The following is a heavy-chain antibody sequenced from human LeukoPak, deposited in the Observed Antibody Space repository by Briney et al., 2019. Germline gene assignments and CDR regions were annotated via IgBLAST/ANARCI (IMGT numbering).Heavy chain of an antibody. CDR1: GYSISSGYY. D-gene: IGHD5-12*01. CDR3: AGSESGYESVDY. CDR2: IYHSGST. V-gene: IGHV4-38-2*02. J-gene: IGHJ4*02. Sequence: SETLSLTCTVSGYSISSGYYWGWIRQPPGKGLEWIGSIYHSGSTYYNPSLKSRVTISVDTSKNQFSLKLSSVTAADTAVYYCAGSESGYESVDYWGQGTLVTVSS.